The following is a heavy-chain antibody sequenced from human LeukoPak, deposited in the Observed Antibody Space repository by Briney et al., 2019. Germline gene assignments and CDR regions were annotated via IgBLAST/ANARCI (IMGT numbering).Heavy chain of an antibody. D-gene: IGHD3-22*01. CDR3: ARDPTGYYDSSGYYFDY. V-gene: IGHV3-33*01. CDR1: GFTFSSYG. CDR2: IRYVGSNK. J-gene: IGHJ4*02. Sequence: GGSLRLSCAASGFTFSSYGMHWVRQAPGKGLEWVAVIRYVGSNKYYADSVKGRFTISRDNSKNTLYLQMNSLRAEDTAVYYCARDPTGYYDSSGYYFDYWGQGTLVTVSS.